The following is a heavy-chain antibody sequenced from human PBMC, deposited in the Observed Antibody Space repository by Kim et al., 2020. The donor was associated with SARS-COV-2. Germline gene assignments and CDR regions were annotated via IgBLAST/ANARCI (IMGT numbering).Heavy chain of an antibody. J-gene: IGHJ4*02. D-gene: IGHD3-9*01. V-gene: IGHV3-48*02. CDR3: ARDSDWAFDY. CDR1: GFTFSSYS. CDR2: INGKGSNM. Sequence: GGSLRLSCAASGFTFSSYSVNWVRQAPGKGLEWISYINGKGSNMYTDSVKGRFTISRDNAKNSLYLQMNSLRHEDTAVYYCARDSDWAFDYWGQGTLVTVSS.